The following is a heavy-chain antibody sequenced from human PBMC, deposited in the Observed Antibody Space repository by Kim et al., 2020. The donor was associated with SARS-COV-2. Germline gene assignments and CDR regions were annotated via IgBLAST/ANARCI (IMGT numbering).Heavy chain of an antibody. J-gene: IGHJ6*02. V-gene: IGHV3-23*01. Sequence: GGSLRLSCAVSGFTFSTNAMNWARQAPGKGLECVSAISGDGGSTYYADSVRGRFAISRDTSKNTLYLQMNSLRAEDTAVYHCATALFGSGIYYYGMDVWGQGTTVTVS. CDR2: ISGDGGST. CDR1: GFTFSTNA. D-gene: IGHD3-10*01. CDR3: ATALFGSGIYYYGMDV.